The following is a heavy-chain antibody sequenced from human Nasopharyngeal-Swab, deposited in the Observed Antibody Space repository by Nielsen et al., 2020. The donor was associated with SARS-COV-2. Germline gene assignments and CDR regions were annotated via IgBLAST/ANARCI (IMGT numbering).Heavy chain of an antibody. Sequence: WIRPPPGKGLEWIGYIYYSGSTYYNPSLKSRVTISVDTSKNQFSLKLSSVTAADTAVYYCARDSGVAGTKYYYYGMDVWGQGTTVTVSS. D-gene: IGHD6-19*01. CDR2: IYYSGST. CDR3: ARDSGVAGTKYYYYGMDV. J-gene: IGHJ6*02. V-gene: IGHV4-30-4*01.